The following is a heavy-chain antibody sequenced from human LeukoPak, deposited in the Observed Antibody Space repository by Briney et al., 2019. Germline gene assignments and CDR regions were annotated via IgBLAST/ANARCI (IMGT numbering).Heavy chain of an antibody. V-gene: IGHV3-48*02. CDR3: ARHFTSMASLDH. D-gene: IGHD5-18*01. J-gene: IGHJ4*02. CDR2: ISSSSSTI. CDR1: GFTFSSYA. Sequence: GGSLRLSCSASGFTFSSYAMNWVRQSPGKGLEWVSYISSSSSTIYYADSVKGRFTISRDNAKNSLYLQMNSLRDEDTALYYCARHFTSMASLDHWGQGTLVTVSS.